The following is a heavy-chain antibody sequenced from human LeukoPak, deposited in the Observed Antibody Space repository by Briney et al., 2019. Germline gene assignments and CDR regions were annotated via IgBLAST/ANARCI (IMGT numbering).Heavy chain of an antibody. J-gene: IGHJ4*02. V-gene: IGHV1-2*02. CDR3: ARDGEGRANFDY. CDR1: GYTFTGYY. Sequence: ASVKVSCKASGYTFTGYYIHWVRQAPGQGLEWMTWMHPNSGDTNYAQKFQGRVTMTWDTSISTAYMGLSRLRSDDTAVYYCARDGEGRANFDYWGQGTLITVSS. CDR2: MHPNSGDT.